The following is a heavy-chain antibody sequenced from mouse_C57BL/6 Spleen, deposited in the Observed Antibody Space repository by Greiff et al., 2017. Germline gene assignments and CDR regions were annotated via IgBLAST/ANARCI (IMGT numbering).Heavy chain of an antibody. V-gene: IGHV1-80*01. Sequence: VQLQQSGAELVKPGASVKISCKASGYAFSSYWMNWVKQRPGQGLEWIGQIYPGDGDTNYNGKFKGKATLTADKSSSTAYMQLSSLTSDESAFYFCGRQDRRLSHLDYWGQGTTLTVSS. CDR1: GYAFSSYW. D-gene: IGHD3-2*02. CDR3: GRQDRRLSHLDY. J-gene: IGHJ2*01. CDR2: IYPGDGDT.